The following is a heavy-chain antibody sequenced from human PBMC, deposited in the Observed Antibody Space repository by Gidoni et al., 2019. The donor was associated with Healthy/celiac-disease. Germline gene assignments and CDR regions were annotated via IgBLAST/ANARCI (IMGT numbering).Heavy chain of an antibody. J-gene: IGHJ6*02. V-gene: IGHV4-39*01. CDR2: IYYRGST. CDR1: GGSISSSSSY. CDR3: ARQMYYDFWSGYYTGGMDV. D-gene: IGHD3-3*01. Sequence: QLQLQESGPGLVKPSETLSLTCTVSGGSISSSSSYWGWIRQPPGKGLEWIGSIYYRGSTYYNPSLKSRVTISVDTSKNQFSLKLSSVTAADTAVYYCARQMYYDFWSGYYTGGMDVWGQGTTVTVSS.